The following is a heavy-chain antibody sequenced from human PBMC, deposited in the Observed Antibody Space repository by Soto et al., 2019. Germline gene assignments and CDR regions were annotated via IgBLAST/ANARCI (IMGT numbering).Heavy chain of an antibody. D-gene: IGHD6-13*01. Sequence: QVQLVQSGAEVKKPGSSVKVSCKASGGTFSSYAISWVRQAPGQGLEWMGGIIPIFGTANYAQKFQGRVTITADESTSTAYMELSSLRSEDTAVHYCAREIAAAVVSYYGMDVWGQGTTVTVSS. CDR1: GGTFSSYA. CDR2: IIPIFGTA. V-gene: IGHV1-69*12. CDR3: AREIAAAVVSYYGMDV. J-gene: IGHJ6*02.